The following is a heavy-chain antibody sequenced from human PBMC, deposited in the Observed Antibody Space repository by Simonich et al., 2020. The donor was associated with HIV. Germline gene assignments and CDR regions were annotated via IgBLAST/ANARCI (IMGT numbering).Heavy chain of an antibody. Sequence: QVQLQQWGAGLLKPSETLSLTCAVYGGSFSGYYWNWIRQPPGKGLEWIGEDNHKRTTNDNPSLKSRVTISIDTANDLFSLKLNSVTAADTAIYYCARRGHYYDSFDLWGRGTLVTVSS. CDR2: DNHKRTT. CDR1: GGSFSGYY. CDR3: ARRGHYYDSFDL. V-gene: IGHV4-34*01. D-gene: IGHD3-22*01. J-gene: IGHJ2*01.